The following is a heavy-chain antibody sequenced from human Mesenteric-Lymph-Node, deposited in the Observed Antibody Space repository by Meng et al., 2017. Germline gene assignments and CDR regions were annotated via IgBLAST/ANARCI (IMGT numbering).Heavy chain of an antibody. V-gene: IGHV1-3*01. Sequence: ASVKVSCKASGYTFTSYAMHWVRQAPGQRLEWMGWINAGNGNTKYSQKFQGRVTITRDTSASTAYMELSSLRSEDTAVYYCAREHSYCGGDCHVHDAFDIWGQGTMVTVSS. CDR3: AREHSYCGGDCHVHDAFDI. J-gene: IGHJ3*02. CDR2: INAGNGNT. D-gene: IGHD2-21*02. CDR1: GYTFTSYA.